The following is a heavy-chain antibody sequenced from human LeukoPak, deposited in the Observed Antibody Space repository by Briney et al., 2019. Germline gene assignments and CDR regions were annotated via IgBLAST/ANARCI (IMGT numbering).Heavy chain of an antibody. Sequence: PSETLSLTCAVSGGSISTYYWTWIRQPAGKGLEWIGPIINGGSTNYNPSLKSRLTMSVDTSKNQFSLKLNSVTAADTAVYYCARGSMGGSGSYYKDYYYGMDVWGQGTTVTVSS. CDR1: GGSISTYY. J-gene: IGHJ6*02. CDR3: ARGSMGGSGSYYKDYYYGMDV. V-gene: IGHV4-4*07. D-gene: IGHD3-10*01. CDR2: IINGGST.